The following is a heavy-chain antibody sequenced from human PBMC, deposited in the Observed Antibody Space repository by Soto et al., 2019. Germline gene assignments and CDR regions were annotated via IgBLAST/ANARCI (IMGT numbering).Heavy chain of an antibody. Sequence: QVQLVQSGAEVKKPGSSVKVSCKASGGTFSSYTISWVRQAPGQGLEWMGRIIPILGIANYAQKFQGRLTITADKSTSTAYMELSSLRSEDRAVYYWARGSIAVAPGYYWGQGTLVTVSS. CDR3: ARGSIAVAPGYY. CDR2: IIPILGIA. J-gene: IGHJ4*02. V-gene: IGHV1-69*02. D-gene: IGHD6-19*01. CDR1: GGTFSSYT.